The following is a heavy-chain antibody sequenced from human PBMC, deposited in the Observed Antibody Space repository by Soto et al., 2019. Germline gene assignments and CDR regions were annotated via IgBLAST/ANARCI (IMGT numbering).Heavy chain of an antibody. V-gene: IGHV1-3*01. CDR1: GYTFTSYA. Sequence: ASVKVSCTASGYTFTSYAMHWVRQAPGQRLEWMGWINAGNGNTKYSQKFQGRVTITRDTSASTAYMELSSLRSEDTAVYYCARDLVYSSGSLDYWGQGTLVTVSS. D-gene: IGHD6-19*01. CDR3: ARDLVYSSGSLDY. CDR2: INAGNGNT. J-gene: IGHJ4*02.